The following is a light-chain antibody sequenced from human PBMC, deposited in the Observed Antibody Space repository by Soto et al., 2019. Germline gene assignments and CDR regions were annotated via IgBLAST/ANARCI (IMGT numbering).Light chain of an antibody. CDR1: QSISSH. CDR2: AAS. J-gene: IGKJ4*01. CDR3: QQGYSTPLS. V-gene: IGKV1-39*01. Sequence: DIQMTQSPSSLSASVGDRVTITCRASQSISSHLNWYQQKPGKAPQILMYAASTLQFGVPSRFSGSGSGTDFTLTISSLQPEDFATYYCQQGYSTPLSFGGGTKVEI.